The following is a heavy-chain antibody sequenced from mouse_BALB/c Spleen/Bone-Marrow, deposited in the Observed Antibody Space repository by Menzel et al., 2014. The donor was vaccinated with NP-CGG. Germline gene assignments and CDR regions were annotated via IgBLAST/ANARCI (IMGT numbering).Heavy chain of an antibody. CDR2: IDPANGNT. J-gene: IGHJ1*01. V-gene: IGHV14-3*02. D-gene: IGHD1-1*01. CDR1: GINFKDTF. Sequence: VQLKQSGAELAKPGASVRLSCTTSGINFKDTFMHWVRQRPEQGLEWIGRIDPANGNTKYDPKFQGKATITADTSSNTAYLQLSSLTSEDTAVYYCASYYYGRYFDVWGAGTTVTVSS. CDR3: ASYYYGRYFDV.